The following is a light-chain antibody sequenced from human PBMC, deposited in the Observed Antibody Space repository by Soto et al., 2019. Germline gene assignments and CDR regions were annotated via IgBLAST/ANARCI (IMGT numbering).Light chain of an antibody. CDR1: QSVSKS. J-gene: IGKJ4*01. CDR3: QQRSNRQLT. Sequence: EIVLTQSPATLSLSPGERATLSCRASQSVSKSLAWYQQKPGQAPRLLIYDASNRATGIPARFSGSGSGTDFTLAISSLEPEDFAVYYCQQRSNRQLTFGGGTKVEIK. V-gene: IGKV3-11*01. CDR2: DAS.